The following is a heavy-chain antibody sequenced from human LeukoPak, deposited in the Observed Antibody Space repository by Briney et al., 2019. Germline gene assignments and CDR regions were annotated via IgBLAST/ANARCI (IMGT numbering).Heavy chain of an antibody. Sequence: PSETLSLTCTVSGGSISSYYWSWIRQPPGKGLEWIGYIYYSGSTNYNPSLKSRVTISVDTSKNQFSLKLSSVTAADTAVYYCARVWDYGDYAFDYSGQGTLVTVSS. V-gene: IGHV4-59*01. CDR1: GGSISSYY. CDR3: ARVWDYGDYAFDY. CDR2: IYYSGST. J-gene: IGHJ4*02. D-gene: IGHD4-17*01.